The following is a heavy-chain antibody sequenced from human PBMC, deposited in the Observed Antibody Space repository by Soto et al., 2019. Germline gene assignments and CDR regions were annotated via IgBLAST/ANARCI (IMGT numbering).Heavy chain of an antibody. CDR3: AHRSRVRHFDWVSPHGAFDI. CDR2: IYWDDDK. J-gene: IGHJ3*02. Sequence: QITLKESGPTLVKPTQTLTLTCTFSGFSLSTSGVGVGWIRQPPGKALEWLALIYWDDDKRYSPSLKSRLPITQETSKNQVVLTMTNIDPVDTATYYYAHRSRVRHFDWVSPHGAFDIWGQGTMVTVS. V-gene: IGHV2-5*02. CDR1: GFSLSTSGVG. D-gene: IGHD3-9*01.